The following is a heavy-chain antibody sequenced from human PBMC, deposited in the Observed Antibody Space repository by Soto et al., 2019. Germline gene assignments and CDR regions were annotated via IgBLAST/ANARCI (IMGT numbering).Heavy chain of an antibody. CDR1: GYIFSSYS. D-gene: IGHD4-4*01. Sequence: EVQLVESGGGLVKPGGSLRLSCEASGYIFSSYSMNWVRQAPGKGLEWVSSISSSSSYIYYADSVKGRFTISRDNAKNSLYLQMNSLRAEDTAVYYCARYDYSNLDYWGQGTLVTVSS. CDR3: ARYDYSNLDY. CDR2: ISSSSSYI. V-gene: IGHV3-21*01. J-gene: IGHJ4*02.